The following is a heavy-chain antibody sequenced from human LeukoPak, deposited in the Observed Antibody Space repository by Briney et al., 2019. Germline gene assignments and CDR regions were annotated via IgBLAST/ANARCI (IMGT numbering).Heavy chain of an antibody. CDR2: ISSNGGST. CDR3: VKALLGIAAAWGAFDI. CDR1: GFTFSSYA. D-gene: IGHD6-13*01. J-gene: IGHJ3*02. Sequence: GSLRLSCSASGFTFSSYAMHWVRQAPRKGLEYVSAISSNGGSTYYADSVKGRFTISRDNSKNTLYLQMSSLRAEDTAVYYCVKALLGIAAAWGAFDIWGQGTMVTVSS. V-gene: IGHV3-64D*06.